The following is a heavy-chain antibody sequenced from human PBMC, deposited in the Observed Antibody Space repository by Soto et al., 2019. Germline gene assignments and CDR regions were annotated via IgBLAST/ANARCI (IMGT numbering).Heavy chain of an antibody. V-gene: IGHV3-7*01. CDR1: GFTFSSYW. D-gene: IGHD6-13*01. Sequence: GGSLRLSCAASGFTFSSYWMSWVRQAPGKGLEWVANIKQDGSEKYYVDSVKGRFTISRDNAKNSLYLKMNSLGAEDTAVYYCARDQYSSSWYPDLPGHWGQGTLVTVSS. CDR3: ARDQYSSSWYPDLPGH. CDR2: IKQDGSEK. J-gene: IGHJ4*02.